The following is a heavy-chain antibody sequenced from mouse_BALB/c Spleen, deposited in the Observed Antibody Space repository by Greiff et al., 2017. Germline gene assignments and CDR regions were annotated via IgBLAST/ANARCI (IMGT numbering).Heavy chain of an antibody. CDR1: GYTFTSYW. D-gene: IGHD2-10*02. Sequence: QVQLQQPGAELVKPGASVKLSCKASGYTFTSYWMHWVKQRPGQGLEWIGDIYPGRGITNYNEKFKSKATLTLDTSSSTAYMQLSSLTSEDSAVYFCARKYGNAMDYWGQGTSVTVSS. J-gene: IGHJ4*01. CDR2: IYPGRGIT. V-gene: IGHV1-55*01. CDR3: ARKYGNAMDY.